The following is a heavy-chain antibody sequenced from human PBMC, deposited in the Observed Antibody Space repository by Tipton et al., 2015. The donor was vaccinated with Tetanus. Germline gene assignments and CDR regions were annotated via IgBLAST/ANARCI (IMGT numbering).Heavy chain of an antibody. D-gene: IGHD1/OR15-1a*01. J-gene: IGHJ4*02. CDR3: ARGGEQWALRYFQY. CDR2: IYHRGST. V-gene: IGHV4-31*03. CDR1: GGSISSGGYY. Sequence: LRLSCTVSGGSISSGGYYWTWIRQHPGKGLEWIGNIYHRGSTYYNPSLKSRVTISVDTSKNQFSLKLSSVTAADTAVYYCARGGEQWALRYFQYWGQGTLVTVSS.